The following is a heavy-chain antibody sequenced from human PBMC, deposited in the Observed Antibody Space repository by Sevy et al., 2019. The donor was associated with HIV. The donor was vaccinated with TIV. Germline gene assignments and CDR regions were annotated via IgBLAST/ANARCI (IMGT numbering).Heavy chain of an antibody. CDR2: MNPNSGST. Sequence: ASVKVSCKASGYTFTSYDINWVRQATGQGLEWMGWMNPNSGSTGYAQKFQGRVTMTRNTSISTAYMELSSLRSEDTAVYYCARVGGFVTAVAGTVGYNWFDPWGQGTLVTVSS. J-gene: IGHJ5*02. D-gene: IGHD6-19*01. CDR1: GYTFTSYD. V-gene: IGHV1-8*01. CDR3: ARVGGFVTAVAGTVGYNWFDP.